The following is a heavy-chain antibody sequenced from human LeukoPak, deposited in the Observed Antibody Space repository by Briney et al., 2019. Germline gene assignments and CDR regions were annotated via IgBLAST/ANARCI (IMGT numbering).Heavy chain of an antibody. CDR3: ARHIAVAGDTNDY. V-gene: IGHV1-2*02. CDR1: GYTFTGYY. J-gene: IGHJ4*02. Sequence: ASVKVSCKASGYTFTGYYMHWVRQAPGQGLGWMGWINPNSGGTNYAQKFQGRVTMTRDTSISTAYMELSRLRSDDTAVYYCARHIAVAGDTNDYWGQGTLVTVSS. D-gene: IGHD6-19*01. CDR2: INPNSGGT.